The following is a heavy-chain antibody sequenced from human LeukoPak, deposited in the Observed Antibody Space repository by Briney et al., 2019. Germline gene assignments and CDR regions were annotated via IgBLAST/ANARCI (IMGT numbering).Heavy chain of an antibody. CDR3: AKLVPAAYNWFDP. V-gene: IGHV3-53*01. CDR1: GFTVSSNY. CDR2: IYSGGST. J-gene: IGHJ5*02. Sequence: PGGSLRLSCAASGFTVSSNYMSWVRQAPGKGLEWVSVIYSGGSTYYADSVKGRFTISRDNSKNTLYLQMNSLRAEDTAVYYCAKLVPAAYNWFDPWGQGTLVTVSS. D-gene: IGHD2-2*01.